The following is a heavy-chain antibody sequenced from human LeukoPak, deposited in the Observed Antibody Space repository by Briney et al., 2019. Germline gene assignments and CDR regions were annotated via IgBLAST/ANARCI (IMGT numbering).Heavy chain of an antibody. J-gene: IGHJ4*02. CDR2: IGTAGDT. V-gene: IGHV3-13*01. D-gene: IGHD6-19*01. Sequence: GGSLRLSCAASGFTFSSYDMHWVRQATGKGLEWVSAIGTAGDTYYPGSVKGRFTISRENAKNSLYLQMNSLRAEDTAVYYCAKDLMVGAVAGYWGQGTLVTVSS. CDR1: GFTFSSYD. CDR3: AKDLMVGAVAGY.